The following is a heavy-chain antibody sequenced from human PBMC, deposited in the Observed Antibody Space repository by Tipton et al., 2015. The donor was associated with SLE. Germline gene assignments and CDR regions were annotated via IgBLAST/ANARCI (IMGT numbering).Heavy chain of an antibody. D-gene: IGHD3-22*01. CDR3: ARAVRLDSSGPIFDY. J-gene: IGHJ4*02. V-gene: IGHV3-74*01. CDR2: INSDGSST. CDR1: GFTFSSYW. Sequence: SLRLSCAASGFTFSSYWMHWVRQAPGKGLVWVSRINSDGSSTSYADSVKGRFTISRDNSKNTLYLQMNSLRAEDTAVYYCARAVRLDSSGPIFDYWGQGTLVTVSS.